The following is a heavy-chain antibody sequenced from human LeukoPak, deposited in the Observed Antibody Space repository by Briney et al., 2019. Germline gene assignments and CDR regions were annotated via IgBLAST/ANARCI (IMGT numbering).Heavy chain of an antibody. Sequence: GGALRLSCAAPGFAFSNYAMSWVRQAPEKGLEWVSTISGSGGSTFYADSVKGRFAISRDNSGNTLYLQMNSLRAEDTAIYYCAKCEAYTGYVPHYWGQGTQVIVSS. CDR2: ISGSGGST. J-gene: IGHJ4*02. D-gene: IGHD5-12*01. V-gene: IGHV3-23*01. CDR3: AKCEAYTGYVPHY. CDR1: GFAFSNYA.